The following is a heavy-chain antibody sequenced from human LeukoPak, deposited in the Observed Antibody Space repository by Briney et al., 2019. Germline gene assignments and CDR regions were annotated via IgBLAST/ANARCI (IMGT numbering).Heavy chain of an antibody. CDR2: IYYSGST. CDR3: AREAYSGSYYVKY. V-gene: IGHV4-30-4*01. J-gene: IGHJ4*02. Sequence: PSQTLSLTCTVSGGSISSGDYYWSWIRQPPGKGLEWIGYIYYSGSTYYNPSLESRVTISVDTSKNQFSLKLSSVTAADTAVYYCAREAYSGSYYVKYWGQGTLVTVSS. D-gene: IGHD1-26*01. CDR1: GGSISSGDYY.